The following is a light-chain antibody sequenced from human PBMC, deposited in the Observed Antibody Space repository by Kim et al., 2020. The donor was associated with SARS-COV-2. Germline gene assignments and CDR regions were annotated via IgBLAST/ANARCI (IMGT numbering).Light chain of an antibody. V-gene: IGKV1-33*01. CDR1: RDINSR. CDR3: QHYDNVPYP. Sequence: SASLGDRVTITCQASRDINSRLNWYQQKQGRAPKLLIYDASKLKFGVPSRFTASGSGTDFTLFISSVQPEDVATYYCQHYDNVPYPFGQGTKLEIK. CDR2: DAS. J-gene: IGKJ2*01.